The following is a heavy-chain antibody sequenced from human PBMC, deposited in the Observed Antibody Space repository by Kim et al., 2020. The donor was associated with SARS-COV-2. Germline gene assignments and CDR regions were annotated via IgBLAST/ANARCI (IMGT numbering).Heavy chain of an antibody. D-gene: IGHD6-13*01. CDR2: ISWNSGSI. CDR1: GFTLEDYA. Sequence: GGSLRLSCAASGFTLEDYAMHWVRQAPGKGLEWVSGISWNSGSIGYADSVKGRFTISRDNAKNSLYLQMNSLRAEDTALYYCAKDIISSSWSYGMDVWGQGTTVTVSS. CDR3: AKDIISSSWSYGMDV. V-gene: IGHV3-9*01. J-gene: IGHJ6*02.